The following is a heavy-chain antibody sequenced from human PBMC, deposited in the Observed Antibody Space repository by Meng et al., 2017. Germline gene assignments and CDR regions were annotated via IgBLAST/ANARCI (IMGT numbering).Heavy chain of an antibody. J-gene: IGHJ4*02. CDR2: IYRGGST. D-gene: IGHD4-17*01. CDR1: GFTVSSNY. Sequence: GGSLRLSCAASGFTVSSNYMIWVRQAPGKGLEWVSVIYRGGSTYYADSVKGRFTISRDNSKNTLYLQMNSLGAEDKDVYYCARVEDYGAHFDYWGQGTLVT. CDR3: ARVEDYGAHFDY. V-gene: IGHV3-53*01.